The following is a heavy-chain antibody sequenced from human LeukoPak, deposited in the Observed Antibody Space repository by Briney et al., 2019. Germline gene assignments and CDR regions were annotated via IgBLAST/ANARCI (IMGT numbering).Heavy chain of an antibody. V-gene: IGHV4-39*07. Sequence: SETLSLTCTVSGGSISTSNYYWGWIRQPPGKGLEWIGNIFYSGSTYYSPSLKSRVTISLDTSRNQFSLKLNSVTAADTAVYYCAKSHGYGLVDIWGQGPMVSVSS. CDR1: GGSISTSNYY. CDR2: IFYSGST. D-gene: IGHD3-10*01. J-gene: IGHJ3*02. CDR3: AKSHGYGLVDI.